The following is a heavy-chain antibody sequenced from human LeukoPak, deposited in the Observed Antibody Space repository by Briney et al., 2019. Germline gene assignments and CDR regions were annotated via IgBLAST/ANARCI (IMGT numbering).Heavy chain of an antibody. CDR3: ARVGKAAAVGREFDY. J-gene: IGHJ4*02. Sequence: ASVKVSCKASGYTFTSYYMHWVRQAPGQGLEWMGIISPSGGSTSYVQKFQGRVTMTRDTSTSTVYMELSSLRSEDTAVYYCARVGKAAAVGREFDYWGQGTLVTVSS. D-gene: IGHD6-13*01. CDR1: GYTFTSYY. V-gene: IGHV1-46*01. CDR2: ISPSGGST.